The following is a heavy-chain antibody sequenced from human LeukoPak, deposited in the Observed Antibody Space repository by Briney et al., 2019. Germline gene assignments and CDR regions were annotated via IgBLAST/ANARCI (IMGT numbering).Heavy chain of an antibody. D-gene: IGHD3-10*01. J-gene: IGHJ4*02. Sequence: SVKVSCKASGYTFTSYDINWVRQAPGQGLEWMGGIIPIFGTANYAQKFQGRVTITADESTSTAYMELSSLRSEDTAVYYCARGGGSGSYRWGFDYWGQGTLVTVSS. CDR2: IIPIFGTA. CDR3: ARGGGSGSYRWGFDY. V-gene: IGHV1-69*13. CDR1: GYTFTSYD.